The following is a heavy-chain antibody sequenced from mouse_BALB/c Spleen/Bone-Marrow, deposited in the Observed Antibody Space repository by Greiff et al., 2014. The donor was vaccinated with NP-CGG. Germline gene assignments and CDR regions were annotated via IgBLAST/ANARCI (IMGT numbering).Heavy chain of an antibody. V-gene: IGHV1-69*02. D-gene: IGHD1-1*01. J-gene: IGHJ1*01. Sequence: VQLQQSGAEFVKPGAPVKLSCKASGYTFTNYWMNWVKQRPGRGLEWIGRIVPSDSETHYNQKFKDKATLTVDKSSSTAYIQLSSLTSEDSAVYYCARGYYGRTYGWYFDVWGAGTTVTVSS. CDR1: GYTFTNYW. CDR3: ARGYYGRTYGWYFDV. CDR2: IVPSDSET.